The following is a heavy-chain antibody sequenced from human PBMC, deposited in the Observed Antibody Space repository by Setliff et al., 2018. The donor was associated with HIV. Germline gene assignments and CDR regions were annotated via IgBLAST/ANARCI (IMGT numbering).Heavy chain of an antibody. CDR1: GYTFITNW. D-gene: IGHD3-10*01. Sequence: GESLKISCEASGYTFITNWIGWVRQVPGKGLEWLGIIYPFDSDTRYSPSFRGHVTMSTDNSKNTLYVQMNSLRAEDTAVYYCARHDVVRGAIDNWGQGTLVTVSS. CDR3: ARHDVVRGAIDN. V-gene: IGHV5-51*01. CDR2: IYPFDSDT. J-gene: IGHJ4*02.